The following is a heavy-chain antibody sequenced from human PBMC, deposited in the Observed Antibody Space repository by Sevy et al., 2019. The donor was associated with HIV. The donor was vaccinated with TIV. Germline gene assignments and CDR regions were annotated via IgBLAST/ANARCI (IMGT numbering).Heavy chain of an antibody. CDR3: ARDHVKDGDLGDYYYFAMDV. CDR1: GFIFSDYY. D-gene: IGHD4-17*01. J-gene: IGHJ6*02. CDR2: ISGTDNTI. Sequence: GGSLRLSCAASGFIFSDYYMSWIRQAPGKGLEWLSYISGTDNTIYYADSVKGRFPISRDNAKNSLYLQMTSLRAEDTAIYYCARDHVKDGDLGDYYYFAMDVWGQGTTVTFSS. V-gene: IGHV3-11*01.